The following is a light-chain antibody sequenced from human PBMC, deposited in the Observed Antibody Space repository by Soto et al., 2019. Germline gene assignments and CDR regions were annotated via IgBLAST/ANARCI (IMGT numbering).Light chain of an antibody. CDR3: QQYGSSPPYT. J-gene: IGKJ2*01. CDR1: QSVSSSY. Sequence: IVWTQSPGTVSLSPGERATLSWRASQSVSSSYLAWYQQRPGQAPRLLIYGASNRATDIPDRFSGSGSRTDLTLTISRLETEDFAVYYCQQYGSSPPYTFGQGTKVDIK. V-gene: IGKV3-20*01. CDR2: GAS.